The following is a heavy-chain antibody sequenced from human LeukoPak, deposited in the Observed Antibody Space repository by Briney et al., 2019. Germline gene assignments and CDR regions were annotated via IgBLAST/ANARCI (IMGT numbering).Heavy chain of an antibody. J-gene: IGHJ4*02. Sequence: SETLSLTCGVSGDSIISGNWWSWVRQPPGKGLEWIGEIYYSGSVKYNPSLESRVTIDKSKNQFSLNLSSVTAADTAVYFCARDPYCIGGGYYHRFESWGQGTLVTVSS. CDR3: ARDPYCIGGGYYHRFES. D-gene: IGHD2-15*01. V-gene: IGHV4-4*02. CDR2: IYYSGSV. CDR1: GDSIISGNW.